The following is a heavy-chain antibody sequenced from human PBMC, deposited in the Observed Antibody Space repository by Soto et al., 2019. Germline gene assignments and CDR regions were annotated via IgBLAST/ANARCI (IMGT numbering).Heavy chain of an antibody. CDR3: ARYHTYGGYIYEFGY. CDR1: GYTFTGYY. Sequence: ASVKVSCKASGYTFTGYYMHWVRQAPGQGLECMGWINPNSGGTNYAQKFQGWVTMTRDTSISTAYMELSRLRSDDTAVYYCARYHTYGGYIYEFGYWGQGTLVTVSS. V-gene: IGHV1-2*04. J-gene: IGHJ4*02. CDR2: INPNSGGT. D-gene: IGHD5-18*01.